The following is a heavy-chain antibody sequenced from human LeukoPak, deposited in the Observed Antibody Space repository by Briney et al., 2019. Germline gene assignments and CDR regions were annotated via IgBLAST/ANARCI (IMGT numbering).Heavy chain of an antibody. Sequence: PGGSLRLSCAASGFTFSSYGMHWVRQAPDKGLEWVALISYDGSNKYYADSVKGRFTISRDNSKNTLYLQMNSLRAEDTAVYYCAKDPICRGSGNYGWHFDYWGQGTLVTASS. J-gene: IGHJ4*02. D-gene: IGHD3-10*01. CDR1: GFTFSSYG. CDR2: ISYDGSNK. CDR3: AKDPICRGSGNYGWHFDY. V-gene: IGHV3-30*18.